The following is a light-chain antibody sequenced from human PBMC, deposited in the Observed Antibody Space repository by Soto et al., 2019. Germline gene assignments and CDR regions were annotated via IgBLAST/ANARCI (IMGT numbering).Light chain of an antibody. CDR1: QSASSSY. J-gene: IGKJ1*01. V-gene: IGKV3-20*01. CDR2: DAS. CDR3: QQYGSSGT. Sequence: EIVLTHSPGTLSLSPGEIATLSCRASQSASSSYLAWYQQKPAQAPRLLIYDASNRATGIPDRFSGSGSGTDFTLTISRLEPEDFAVYYCQQYGSSGTFGHGTKVDIK.